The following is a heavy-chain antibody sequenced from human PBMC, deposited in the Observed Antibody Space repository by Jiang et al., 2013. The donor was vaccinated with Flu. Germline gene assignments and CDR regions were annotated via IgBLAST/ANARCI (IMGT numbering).Heavy chain of an antibody. CDR3: ARDMALLQRFYFDN. V-gene: IGHV3-30*03. CDR2: ISQDGAKT. J-gene: IGHJ4*02. Sequence: LLESGGGVVQPGRSLRLSCAASKFTFNTYPMHWVRQAPGKGLEWLAFISQDGAKTDYAPSVTGRFTISRDNSRNTLYLQMNSLRLEDTALYYCARDMALLQRFYFDNWGQGTLVTVSS. D-gene: IGHD5-24*01. CDR1: KFTFNTYP.